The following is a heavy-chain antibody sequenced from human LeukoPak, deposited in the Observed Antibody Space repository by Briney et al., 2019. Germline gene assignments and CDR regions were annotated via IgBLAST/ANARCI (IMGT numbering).Heavy chain of an antibody. J-gene: IGHJ6*02. D-gene: IGHD1-1*01. V-gene: IGHV1-8*01. CDR1: GYIFPNYD. CDR3: ARDNYPYGLDV. CDR2: MNPKTGNT. Sequence: GASVKVSCKASGYIFPNYDINWVRQATGQGLEWMGWMNPKTGNTGYAQKFQGRVTMTRDTSTNTAYVELSSLRLEDTAVYYCARDNYPYGLDVWGQGTTVTVSS.